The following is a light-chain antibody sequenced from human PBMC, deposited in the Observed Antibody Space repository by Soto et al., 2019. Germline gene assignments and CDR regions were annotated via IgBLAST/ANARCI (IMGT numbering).Light chain of an antibody. CDR1: ESVGTN. CDR2: GSS. CDR3: QQDNNWGFS. J-gene: IGKJ4*01. Sequence: IGMTQSPATLSVSPGEGVTLSCRASESVGTNLAWYQQKPGQAPRLLMYGSSTRATGIPATFSGSGSGTEFTLTISGLQSEDSAVYFCQQDNNWGFSFGGGTKVEIK. V-gene: IGKV3D-15*01.